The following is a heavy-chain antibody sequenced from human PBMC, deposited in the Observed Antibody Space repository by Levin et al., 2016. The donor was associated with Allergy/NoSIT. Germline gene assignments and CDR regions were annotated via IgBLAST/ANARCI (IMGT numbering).Heavy chain of an antibody. D-gene: IGHD3-3*01. CDR2: IYTSGST. J-gene: IGHJ6*02. Sequence: SETLSLTCTVSGGSISSWYWNWIRQPAGKGLEWIGRIYTSGSTKYNPSLKSRVTMSVDTSKNQFSLKLNSVTAADTAVYYCARGGRFLKWVDNYYYGIDVWGQGTTVTVSS. CDR1: GGSISSWY. CDR3: ARGGRFLKWVDNYYYGIDV. V-gene: IGHV4-4*07.